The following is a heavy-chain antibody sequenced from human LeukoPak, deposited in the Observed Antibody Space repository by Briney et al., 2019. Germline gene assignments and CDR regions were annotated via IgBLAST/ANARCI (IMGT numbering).Heavy chain of an antibody. J-gene: IGHJ4*02. V-gene: IGHV1-69*01. CDR1: A. D-gene: IGHD3-22*01. Sequence: AXSWVRQAPXQXXXXMGGIIPIFGPANYAQKFQGRVTITADESTSTAYMELSSLRSEDTAVYYCARDHYYYDSSGPNFDYWGQGTLVTVSS. CDR2: IIPIFGPA. CDR3: ARDHYYYDSSGPNFDY.